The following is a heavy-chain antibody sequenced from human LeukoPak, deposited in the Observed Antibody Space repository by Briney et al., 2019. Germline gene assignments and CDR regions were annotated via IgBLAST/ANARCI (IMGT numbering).Heavy chain of an antibody. D-gene: IGHD2-2*01. CDR3: ARGLGYCSSTSCLTRGYNWFDP. CDR2: INHSGST. CDR1: GGSFSGYY. Sequence: SETLSLTCAVYGGSFSGYYWSWIRQPPGKGLEWIGEINHSGSTNYNPSLKSRVTISVDTSKNQFSLKLSSVTAADTAVYYCARGLGYCSSTSCLTRGYNWFDPWGQGTLVTVSS. V-gene: IGHV4-34*01. J-gene: IGHJ5*02.